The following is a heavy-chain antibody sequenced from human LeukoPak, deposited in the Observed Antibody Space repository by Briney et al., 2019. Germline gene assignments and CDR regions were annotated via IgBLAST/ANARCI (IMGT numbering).Heavy chain of an antibody. Sequence: GVSLRLSCAASGFTFSSYSMNWVRQAPGKGLEWVSSISSSSSYIYYADSVRGRFTISRDNAKNSLYPQMNSLRAEDTAVYYCARALPAFGGVIVISPLGYWGQGTLVTVSS. V-gene: IGHV3-21*01. CDR2: ISSSSSYI. J-gene: IGHJ4*02. CDR1: GFTFSSYS. D-gene: IGHD3-16*02. CDR3: ARALPAFGGVIVISPLGY.